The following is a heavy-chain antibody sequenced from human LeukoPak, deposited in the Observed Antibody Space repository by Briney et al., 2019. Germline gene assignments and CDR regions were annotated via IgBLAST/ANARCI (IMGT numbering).Heavy chain of an antibody. CDR1: GFTFSSYS. V-gene: IGHV3-21*01. Sequence: MTGGSLRLXCAASGFTFSSYSMNWVRQAPGKGLEWVSSISSSSSYIYYADSVKGRFTISRDNAKNSLYLQMNSLRAEDTAVYYCARDFTRYDFWSGEFASYWGQGTLVTVSS. CDR3: ARDFTRYDFWSGEFASY. CDR2: ISSSSSYI. J-gene: IGHJ4*02. D-gene: IGHD3-3*01.